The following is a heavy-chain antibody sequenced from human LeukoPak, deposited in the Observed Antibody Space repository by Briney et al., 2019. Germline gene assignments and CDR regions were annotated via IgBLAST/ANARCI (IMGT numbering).Heavy chain of an antibody. CDR1: GYSFTSYW. CDR2: IYPGDSDT. V-gene: IGHV5-51*03. J-gene: IGHJ4*02. Sequence: GESLKISCKGSGYSFTSYWIGWVRQLPGKGLEWMGIIYPGDSDTRYSPSLQGQVTISADKSISTAYLQWSSLKASDTAMYYCARVPGIAVAGPFDYWGQGTLATVSS. D-gene: IGHD6-19*01. CDR3: ARVPGIAVAGPFDY.